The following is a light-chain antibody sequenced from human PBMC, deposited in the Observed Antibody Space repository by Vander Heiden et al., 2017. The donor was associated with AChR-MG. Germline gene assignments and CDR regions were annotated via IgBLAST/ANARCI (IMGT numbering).Light chain of an antibody. J-gene: IGKJ2*01. CDR2: GAS. Sequence: IVLTQSPGTLSLSPGERATLSCRASQSDSYTSLVWYHQKPGQAPRLLIYGASSRATGIPDRLSGTGSGTEFTLTVTRMEPEDFAVYYCQRYGCSQGYIYGPGTKLEL. V-gene: IGKV3-20*01. CDR3: QRYGCSQGYI. CDR1: QSDSYTS.